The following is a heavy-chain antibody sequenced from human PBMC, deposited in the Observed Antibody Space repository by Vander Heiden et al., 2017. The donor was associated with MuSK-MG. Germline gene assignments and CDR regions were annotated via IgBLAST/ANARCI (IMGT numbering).Heavy chain of an antibody. V-gene: IGHV4-59*01. CDR1: GGSIRSYF. J-gene: IGHJ4*02. CDR2: VYHSGST. CDR3: PREVRGWHAYYDL. D-gene: IGHD1-26*01. Sequence: QVQLQESGPGLVQPSETLSLTCTVSGGSIRSYFWTWVRQPPGKGLEWIGYVYHSGSTSYNPALKSRVNISLDTSKNQVSLKLKYAKAVDTAVYYCPREVRGWHAYYDLWDQGTPVEVSS.